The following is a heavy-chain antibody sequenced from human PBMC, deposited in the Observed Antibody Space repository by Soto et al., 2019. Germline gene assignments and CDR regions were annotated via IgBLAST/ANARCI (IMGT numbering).Heavy chain of an antibody. CDR1: GYTFTSYD. V-gene: IGHV1-8*01. Sequence: QVQLVQSGAEVKKPGASVKVSCKASGYTFTSYDVNWVRQATGQGQEWVGWMNPNSVNTGYAQKFQGRVTMTRNTSISTACMELSSLGSEDTAVYYCARDKVGMVDYWGQGTLVTVSS. D-gene: IGHD5-12*01. CDR2: MNPNSVNT. CDR3: ARDKVGMVDY. J-gene: IGHJ4*02.